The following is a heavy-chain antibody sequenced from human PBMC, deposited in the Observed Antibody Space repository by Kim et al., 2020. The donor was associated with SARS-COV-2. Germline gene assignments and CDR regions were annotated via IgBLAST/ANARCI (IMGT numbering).Heavy chain of an antibody. CDR1: GYSFTSYW. Sequence: GESLKISCKGSGYSFTSYWIGWVRQMPGKGLEWMGIIYPGDSDTRYSPSFQGQVTISADKSISTAYLQWSSLKASDTAMYYCARLVDGDYGVNWFDPWGQGTLVTVSS. V-gene: IGHV5-51*01. CDR3: ARLVDGDYGVNWFDP. D-gene: IGHD4-17*01. J-gene: IGHJ5*02. CDR2: IYPGDSDT.